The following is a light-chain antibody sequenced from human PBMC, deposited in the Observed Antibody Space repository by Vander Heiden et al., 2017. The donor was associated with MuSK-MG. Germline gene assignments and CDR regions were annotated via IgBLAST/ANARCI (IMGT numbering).Light chain of an antibody. Sequence: DLQMPHSPSSLSASVGDRVTIPCRASQSISSSLNWYQQKPGKAPKLLIYAASSLQSGVPSRCSGSGSGTDFTLTISRLQAEDFASYYCQQCYRTPRTFGQGTKLEIK. CDR1: QSISSS. CDR3: QQCYRTPRT. V-gene: IGKV1-39*01. CDR2: AAS. J-gene: IGKJ2*02.